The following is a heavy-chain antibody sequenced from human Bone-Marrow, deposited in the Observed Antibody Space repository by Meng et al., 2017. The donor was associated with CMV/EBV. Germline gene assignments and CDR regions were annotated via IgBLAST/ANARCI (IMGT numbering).Heavy chain of an antibody. J-gene: IGHJ6*02. CDR3: ARGILWFGEFDYGMDV. V-gene: IGHV3-11*04. Sequence: GGSLRLSCAASGFTFSDYYMSWIRQAPGKGLEWVSYISSSGSTIYYADSVKGRFTISRDNAKNSLYLQMNSLRAGDTAVYYCARGILWFGEFDYGMDVWGQGTTVTVSS. CDR2: ISSSGSTI. CDR1: GFTFSDYY. D-gene: IGHD3-10*01.